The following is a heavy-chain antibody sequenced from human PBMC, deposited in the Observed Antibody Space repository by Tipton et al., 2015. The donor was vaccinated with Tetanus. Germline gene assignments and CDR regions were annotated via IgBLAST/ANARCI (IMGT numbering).Heavy chain of an antibody. D-gene: IGHD3-10*01. CDR1: GGSISSTSYY. J-gene: IGHJ3*02. Sequence: TLSLTCTVSGGSISSTSYYWAWIRQPPGKGLEWIGTMYNSGATYYNPSLKGRVTISGDTSKNLFSLTSVTASDTAVYYCARPEASGRARGFDIWGQGTKVNVSS. V-gene: IGHV4-39*02. CDR2: MYNSGAT. CDR3: ARPEASGRARGFDI.